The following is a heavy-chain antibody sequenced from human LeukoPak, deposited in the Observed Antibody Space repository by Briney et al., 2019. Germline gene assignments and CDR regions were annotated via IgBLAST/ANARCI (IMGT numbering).Heavy chain of an antibody. V-gene: IGHV4-59*01. CDR3: ARTFSESYYYYGMDV. CDR2: MYYSGRT. J-gene: IGHJ6*02. D-gene: IGHD1-26*01. Sequence: SETLSLTCTVSGGSISSYYWSWIRQPPGKGLEWIGYMYYSGRTNYNPSLKSRVTISVDTSKNQFSLKLSSVTAADTAVYYCARTFSESYYYYGMDVWGQGTTVTVPS. CDR1: GGSISSYY.